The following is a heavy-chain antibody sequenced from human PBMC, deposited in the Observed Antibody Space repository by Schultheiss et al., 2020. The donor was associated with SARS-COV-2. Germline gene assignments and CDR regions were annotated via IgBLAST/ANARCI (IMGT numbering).Heavy chain of an antibody. D-gene: IGHD6-13*01. Sequence: SLKISCAASGFTFSSYAMSWVRQAPGKGLEWVSGISWNSGSIGYADSVKGRFTISRDNAKNSLYLQMNSLRAEDTALYYCAKDEGAAAAFYYYYMDVWGKGTTVTVSS. CDR2: ISWNSGSI. CDR3: AKDEGAAAAFYYYYMDV. V-gene: IGHV3-9*01. J-gene: IGHJ6*03. CDR1: GFTFSSYA.